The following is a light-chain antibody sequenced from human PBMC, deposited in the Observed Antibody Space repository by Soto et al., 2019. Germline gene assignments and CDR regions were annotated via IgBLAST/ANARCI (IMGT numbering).Light chain of an antibody. Sequence: EIVLTQSPGTLSLSPGARATLSCRASQSVASSFIAWFQQKPGQPPRLLIYTASSRATGIAARFSGSGSGTDFTLTISSLEPEDFALYYCQHRSNWPAFGGGTKVEIK. CDR2: TAS. J-gene: IGKJ4*01. CDR1: QSVASSF. CDR3: QHRSNWPA. V-gene: IGKV3D-20*02.